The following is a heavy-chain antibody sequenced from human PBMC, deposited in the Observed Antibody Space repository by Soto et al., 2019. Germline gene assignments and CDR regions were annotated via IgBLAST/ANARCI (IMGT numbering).Heavy chain of an antibody. Sequence: HPGGSLRLSCAASGFTFSSYGMHWVRQAPGKGLEWVAVIWYDGSNKYYADSVKGRFTISRDNSKNTLYLQMNSLRAEDTAVYYCARSYYDFWSGYYPFGTDYYYYGMDVWGQGTTVTVSS. J-gene: IGHJ6*02. CDR3: ARSYYDFWSGYYPFGTDYYYYGMDV. CDR1: GFTFSSYG. CDR2: IWYDGSNK. D-gene: IGHD3-3*01. V-gene: IGHV3-33*01.